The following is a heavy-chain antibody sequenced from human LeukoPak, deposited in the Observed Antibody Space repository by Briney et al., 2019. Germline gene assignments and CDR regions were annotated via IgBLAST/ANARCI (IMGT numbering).Heavy chain of an antibody. V-gene: IGHV4-34*01. Sequence: PSETLSLTCAVYGRSFSGYYWSWIRQTPGKGLEWIGEINHSGSTTYNPSLKSRVTISVDTSKNQFSLKLSSVTAADTAVYYCARVSRRPDYWGQGTLVTVSS. CDR2: INHSGST. J-gene: IGHJ4*02. CDR3: ARVSRRPDY. CDR1: GRSFSGYY.